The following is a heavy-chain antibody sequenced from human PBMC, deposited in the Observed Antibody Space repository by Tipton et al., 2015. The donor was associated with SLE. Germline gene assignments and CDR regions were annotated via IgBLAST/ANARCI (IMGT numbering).Heavy chain of an antibody. J-gene: IGHJ5*02. V-gene: IGHV4-59*01. CDR3: ARGYCSSTSCYGVWFDP. CDR2: IYYSGST. Sequence: TLSLTCTVSGGSISSYYWSWIRQPPGKGLEWIGYIYYSGSTNYNPSLKSRVTISVDTSKNQFSLKLSSVTAADTAVYYCARGYCSSTSCYGVWFDPWGQGTLVTVS. D-gene: IGHD2-2*01. CDR1: GGSISSYY.